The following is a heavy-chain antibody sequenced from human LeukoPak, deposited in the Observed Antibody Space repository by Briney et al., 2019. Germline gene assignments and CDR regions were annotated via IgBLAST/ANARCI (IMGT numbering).Heavy chain of an antibody. CDR2: IKQDGSEK. D-gene: IGHD3-22*01. CDR3: ARTYYYDSSGYFDAFDI. V-gene: IGHV3-7*01. J-gene: IGHJ3*02. CDR1: GFTFSTYW. Sequence: GGSLRLSCAASGFTFSTYWMSWVRQAPGKGLEGVAHIKQDGSEKYYVDSVKGRFTIFRDNAKNSLYLQMNSLRVEDTAVYYCARTYYYDSSGYFDAFDIWGQGTMVTVSS.